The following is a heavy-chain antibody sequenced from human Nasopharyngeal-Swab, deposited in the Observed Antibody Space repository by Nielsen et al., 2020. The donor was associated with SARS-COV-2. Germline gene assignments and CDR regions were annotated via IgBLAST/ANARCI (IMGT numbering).Heavy chain of an antibody. V-gene: IGHV4-34*01. CDR1: GGSFTGYF. Sequence: SETLSLTCALYGGSFTGYFWSWIRQPPGKGLEWIGVINHSGSTNYNPSLKSRVTISVDTSKNQFSLKLSSVTAADTAVYYCARNFGYVCGSYRRYYFDYWGQGTLVTVSS. J-gene: IGHJ4*02. CDR3: ARNFGYVCGSYRRYYFDY. CDR2: INHSGST. D-gene: IGHD3-16*02.